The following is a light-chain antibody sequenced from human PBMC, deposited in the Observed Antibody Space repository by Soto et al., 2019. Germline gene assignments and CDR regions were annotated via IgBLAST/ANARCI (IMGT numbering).Light chain of an antibody. CDR1: KLGDKY. V-gene: IGLV3-1*01. CDR3: QAWDRSTVV. CDR2: QDS. Sequence: SYELTQPPSVSVSPGQTASITCSGDKLGDKYAWWYQQKPGQSPVLVIYQDSKRPSGIPERFSGSNSGNTATLTISGTQAMDEADYYCQAWDRSTVVFSGGTKVTVL. J-gene: IGLJ2*01.